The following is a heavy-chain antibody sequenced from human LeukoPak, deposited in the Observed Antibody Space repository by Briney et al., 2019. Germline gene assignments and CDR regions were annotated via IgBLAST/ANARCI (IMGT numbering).Heavy chain of an antibody. J-gene: IGHJ4*02. CDR1: GFTFSSYA. Sequence: GGSLRLSCAASGFTFSSYAMSWARQAPGKGLEWVSTISGSGDSTYYADSVKGRFTISRDNSKNTLHLQMNSLRAEDTAVYSCAKGRSGVSSAAINYWDQGTLVTVSS. D-gene: IGHD2-2*01. CDR3: AKGRSGVSSAAINY. CDR2: ISGSGDST. V-gene: IGHV3-23*01.